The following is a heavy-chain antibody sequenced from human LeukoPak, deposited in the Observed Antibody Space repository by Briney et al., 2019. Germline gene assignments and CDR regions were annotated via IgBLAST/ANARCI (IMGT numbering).Heavy chain of an antibody. Sequence: ASVKVSCKASGYTFTGYYMHWVRQAPGQGLEWMGWINPNSGGTNYAQRFQGRVTMTRDTSISTAYMDLSRLRSDDTAVYYCARDLGGNSFDYWGQGTLVTASS. D-gene: IGHD4-23*01. J-gene: IGHJ4*02. CDR3: ARDLGGNSFDY. CDR2: INPNSGGT. CDR1: GYTFTGYY. V-gene: IGHV1-2*02.